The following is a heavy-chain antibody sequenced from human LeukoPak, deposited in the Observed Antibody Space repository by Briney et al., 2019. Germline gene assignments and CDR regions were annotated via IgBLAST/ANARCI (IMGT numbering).Heavy chain of an antibody. Sequence: PSQTLSLTCTVSGGSISSGGYYWSWIRQPPGKGLEWIGYIYHSGSTYYNPSLKSRVTISVDRSKNQFSLKLSSVTAADTAVYYCARVSRLDCGGDCSRPNWFDPWGQGTLVTVSS. CDR3: ARVSRLDCGGDCSRPNWFDP. CDR2: IYHSGST. CDR1: GGSISSGGYY. D-gene: IGHD2-21*01. V-gene: IGHV4-30-2*01. J-gene: IGHJ5*02.